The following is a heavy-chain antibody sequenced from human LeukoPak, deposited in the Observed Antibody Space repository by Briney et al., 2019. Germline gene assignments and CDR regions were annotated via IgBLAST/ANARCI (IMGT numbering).Heavy chain of an antibody. CDR1: GGSFSGYY. CDR2: INHSGST. V-gene: IGHV4-34*01. J-gene: IGHJ3*02. Sequence: PSETLSLTCAVYGGSFSGYYWSWIRQPPGKGLEWIGEINHSGSTNYNPSLKSRVTISVDTSKNQFSLKLSSVTAADTAVYYCASLGFGEMNLGAFDIWGQGTMVTVSS. CDR3: ASLGFGEMNLGAFDI. D-gene: IGHD3-10*01.